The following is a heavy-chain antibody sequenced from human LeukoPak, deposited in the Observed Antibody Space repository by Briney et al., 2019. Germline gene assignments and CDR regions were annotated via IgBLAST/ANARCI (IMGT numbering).Heavy chain of an antibody. CDR3: ARRPQWLVPPVYFDY. Sequence: PGGSLRLSCAASGFTFSRFSMNWVRQAPGKGLEWVSYISSGSSTIYYADSVKGRFTISRDNANNSLYLQMNSLRAEDTAVYYCARRPQWLVPPVYFDYWGQGTLVTVSS. J-gene: IGHJ4*02. CDR2: ISSGSSTI. CDR1: GFTFSRFS. D-gene: IGHD6-19*01. V-gene: IGHV3-48*01.